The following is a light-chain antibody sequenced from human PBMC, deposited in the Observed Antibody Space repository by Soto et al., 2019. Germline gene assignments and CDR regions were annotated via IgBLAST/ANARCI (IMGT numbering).Light chain of an antibody. CDR2: GAS. CDR1: QSIRSNY. Sequence: EIVLTQSPGTLSLSPGERATLSCRASQSIRSNYVAWYQQKPGQGPRLLIYGASSRATGIPDRFSGSGSGTDFTLTISRLEPEDFAVYYCQQYGSSYPWTFGQGTKVDI. CDR3: QQYGSSYPWT. V-gene: IGKV3-20*01. J-gene: IGKJ1*01.